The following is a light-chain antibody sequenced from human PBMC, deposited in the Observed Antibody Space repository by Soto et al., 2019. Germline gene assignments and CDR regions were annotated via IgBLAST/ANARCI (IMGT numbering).Light chain of an antibody. V-gene: IGKV1-5*02. Sequence: DIQMTQSPSTLSASVGDRVTIVCRASQSISNWLAWYQQKPGKAPKVLISGDSSLESGVPSRFSGSGSGTEFTLTISSLQPDDFATYYCQQYTSYPWTFGQGTNVEI. CDR1: QSISNW. CDR3: QQYTSYPWT. J-gene: IGKJ1*01. CDR2: GDS.